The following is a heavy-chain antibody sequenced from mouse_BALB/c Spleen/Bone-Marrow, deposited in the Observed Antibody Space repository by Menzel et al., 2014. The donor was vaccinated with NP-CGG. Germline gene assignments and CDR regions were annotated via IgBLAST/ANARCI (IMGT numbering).Heavy chain of an antibody. CDR2: ISNGGGST. CDR1: GFTFSSDS. V-gene: IGHV5-12-2*01. Sequence: EVQVVESGGGLVQPGGSLKLSCAASGFTFSSDSMSWVRHTPEKRLEWVAYISNGGGSTYYPDTVKGRFTISRDNAKNTLHLQMSTLKSEDTAMYFCARHGLYYGSSSFANWGQGTLVTVFA. J-gene: IGHJ3*01. D-gene: IGHD1-1*01. CDR3: ARHGLYYGSSSFAN.